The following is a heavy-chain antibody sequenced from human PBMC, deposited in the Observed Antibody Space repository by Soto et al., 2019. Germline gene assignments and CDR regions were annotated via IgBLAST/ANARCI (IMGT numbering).Heavy chain of an antibody. V-gene: IGHV3-30*18. J-gene: IGHJ6*02. CDR3: AKDRVVGALDYYYAMDV. CDR1: GFSFSSSG. Sequence: QVQLVESGGGVVQPGGSLRLSCAASGFSFSSSGMHWVRQAPGKGLEWVAVISYDGGNKYYADSVKGRFTISRDNSKNTLYLQMNSLRAEDTAVYYCAKDRVVGALDYYYAMDVWGQGTTVTVSS. D-gene: IGHD1-26*01. CDR2: ISYDGGNK.